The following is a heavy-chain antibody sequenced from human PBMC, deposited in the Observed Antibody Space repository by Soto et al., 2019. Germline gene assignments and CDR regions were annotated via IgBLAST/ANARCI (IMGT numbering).Heavy chain of an antibody. D-gene: IGHD6-13*01. J-gene: IGHJ6*02. CDR2: IYPGDSDT. CDR3: ARALSAYSSRVYYYYGMDV. CDR1: GYSFTSYW. Sequence: GESLKISCKGSGYSFTSYWIGWVRQMPGKGLEWMGIIYPGDSDTRYSPSFQGQVTISADKSISTAYLQWSSLKASDTAMYYCARALSAYSSRVYYYYGMDVWGQGTTVTVS. V-gene: IGHV5-51*01.